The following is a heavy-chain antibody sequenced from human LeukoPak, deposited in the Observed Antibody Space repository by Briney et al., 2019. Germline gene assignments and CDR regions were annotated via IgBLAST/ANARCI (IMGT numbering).Heavy chain of an antibody. CDR2: IYSGDST. CDR3: ARAGETVEFRGLDY. J-gene: IGHJ4*02. Sequence: ETLSLTCAVYGGSFSGYYWSWVRQAPGKGLECVSLIYSGDSTYYADSVKGRFTISRDNSKNTLYLQMNSLRVEDTAVYYCARAGETVEFRGLDYWGQGTLVTVSS. D-gene: IGHD4-23*01. CDR1: GGSFSGYY. V-gene: IGHV3-53*01.